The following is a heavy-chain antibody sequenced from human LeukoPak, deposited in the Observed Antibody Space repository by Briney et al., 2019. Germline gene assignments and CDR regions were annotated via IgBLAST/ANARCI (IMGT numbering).Heavy chain of an antibody. Sequence: ASVKVSCKASGYTFTSYYMHWVRQAPGQGLEWMGIINPSGGSTSYAQKFQGRVTMTRDTSTSTVYMELRSLRSDDTAVYYCARALGYCSGGSCYRHFDYWGQGTLVTVSS. CDR2: INPSGGST. D-gene: IGHD2-15*01. J-gene: IGHJ4*02. CDR1: GYTFTSYY. V-gene: IGHV1-46*01. CDR3: ARALGYCSGGSCYRHFDY.